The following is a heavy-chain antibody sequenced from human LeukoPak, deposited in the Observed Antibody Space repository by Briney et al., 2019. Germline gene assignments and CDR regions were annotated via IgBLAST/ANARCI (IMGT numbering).Heavy chain of an antibody. CDR3: ARVSNRYLTGYYVKGNWFDP. Sequence: PSETLSLTCTVSGGSISSSSYYWGWIRQPPGKGLEWIGEINHSGSTNYNPSLKSRVTISVDTSKNQFSLKLSSVTAADTAVYYCARVSNRYLTGYYVKGNWFDPWGQGTLVTVSS. D-gene: IGHD3-9*01. CDR1: GGSISSSSYY. J-gene: IGHJ5*02. V-gene: IGHV4-39*07. CDR2: INHSGST.